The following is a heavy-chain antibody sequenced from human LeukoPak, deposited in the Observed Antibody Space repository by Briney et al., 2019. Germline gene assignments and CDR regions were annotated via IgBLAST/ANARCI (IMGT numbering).Heavy chain of an antibody. CDR2: MNPNSGNT. D-gene: IGHD4-11*01. Sequence: GASVKVSCKASGYTFTSYDINWVRQATGQGLEWMGWMNPNSGNTGYAQKFQGRVTFTRNTSISTTYMEVSRLRSEDTAVYYCARGRGSTVTTEWFDPWGQGTLVTVSS. CDR3: ARGRGSTVTTEWFDP. J-gene: IGHJ5*02. V-gene: IGHV1-8*03. CDR1: GYTFTSYD.